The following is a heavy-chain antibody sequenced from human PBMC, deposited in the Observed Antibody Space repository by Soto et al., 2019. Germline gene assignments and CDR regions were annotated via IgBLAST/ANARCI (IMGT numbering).Heavy chain of an antibody. CDR1: GFTFSSYA. CDR3: TRKRGYTNVGGGMEV. D-gene: IGHD5-18*01. Sequence: GGSLRLSCAASGFTFSSYAMHWVRQAPGKGLEWVAVISYDGSNKYYADSVKGRFTISRDNSKNTLDLQMNSLRPEDTAVYLCTRKRGYTNVGGGMEVWGQGTTVTVSS. V-gene: IGHV3-30-3*01. J-gene: IGHJ6*02. CDR2: ISYDGSNK.